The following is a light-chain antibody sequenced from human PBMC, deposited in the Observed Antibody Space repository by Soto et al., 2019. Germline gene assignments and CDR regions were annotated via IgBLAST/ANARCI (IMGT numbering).Light chain of an antibody. Sequence: SYELTQPPSVSVSPGRTASITCSGDNLGKKYVSWYQQKPGQAPVVAIYQDNKRPSGIPERISGSNSGNTATLTIGGTQAVDEAAYYCQSWYSSTVLFGGGTQLTVL. J-gene: IGLJ2*01. CDR3: QSWYSSTVL. CDR2: QDN. CDR1: NLGKKY. V-gene: IGLV3-1*01.